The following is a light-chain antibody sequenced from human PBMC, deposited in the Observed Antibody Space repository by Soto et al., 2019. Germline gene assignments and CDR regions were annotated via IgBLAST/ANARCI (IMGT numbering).Light chain of an antibody. CDR1: SSDVGGYNY. CDR3: SSYTSSNPVI. J-gene: IGLJ2*01. V-gene: IGLV2-14*03. Sequence: QSALTQPASVSGSPGQSITISCTGTSSDVGGYNYIYWYQQHPGKAPKFIIYDVRNRPSGVSDRFSGSRSGNTASLTISGLQAEDEADYYCSSYTSSNPVIFGGGTKLTVL. CDR2: DVR.